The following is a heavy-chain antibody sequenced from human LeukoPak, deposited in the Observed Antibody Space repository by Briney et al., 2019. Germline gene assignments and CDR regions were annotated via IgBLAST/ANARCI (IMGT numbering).Heavy chain of an antibody. D-gene: IGHD3-9*01. Sequence: PGGSLRLSCAASGFTFSSYSMNWVRQAPGKGLEWVSSIISSGSYMYYADSVKGRFTISGDNAKNSLYLQMNSLRAEDTAVYYCARDIGIRYFDYWGQGTLVTVSS. CDR3: ARDIGIRYFDY. CDR2: IISSGSYM. V-gene: IGHV3-21*06. CDR1: GFTFSSYS. J-gene: IGHJ4*02.